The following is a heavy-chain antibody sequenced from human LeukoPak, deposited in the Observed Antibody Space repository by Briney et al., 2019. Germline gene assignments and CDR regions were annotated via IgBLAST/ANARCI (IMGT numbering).Heavy chain of an antibody. J-gene: IGHJ3*02. D-gene: IGHD3-22*01. V-gene: IGHV3-30*18. CDR3: AKPLYYYDSSGPDAFDI. CDR1: GFTFSSYG. CDR2: ISYDGSNK. Sequence: GGSLRLPCAASGFTFSSYGMHWVRQAPGKGLEWVAVISYDGSNKYYADSVKGRFTISRDNSKNTLYLQMNSLRAEDTAVYYCAKPLYYYDSSGPDAFDIWGQGTMVTVSS.